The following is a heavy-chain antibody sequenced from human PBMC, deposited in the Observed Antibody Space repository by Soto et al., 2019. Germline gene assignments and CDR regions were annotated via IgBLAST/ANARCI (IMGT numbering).Heavy chain of an antibody. D-gene: IGHD1-26*01. V-gene: IGHV4-30-4*01. CDR3: ARSRYSGSYSFDY. Sequence: TLSLTFTVSGGSISSGDYYWSWIRQPPGKGLEWIAYIHYSGSTYYNPSLKSRVTISVDTSKNQFSLKLSSVTAADTAVYYCARSRYSGSYSFDYWGQGILVTVSS. CDR2: IHYSGST. J-gene: IGHJ4*02. CDR1: GGSISSGDYY.